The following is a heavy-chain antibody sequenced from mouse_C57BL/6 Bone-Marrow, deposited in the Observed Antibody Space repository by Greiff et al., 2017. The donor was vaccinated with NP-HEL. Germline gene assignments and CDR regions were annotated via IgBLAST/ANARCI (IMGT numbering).Heavy chain of an antibody. CDR3: ARQYDYDLYYFDY. CDR2: ISNGGGST. V-gene: IGHV5-12*01. D-gene: IGHD2-4*01. J-gene: IGHJ2*01. Sequence: DVKLVESGGGLVQPGGSLKLSCAASGFTFSDYYMYWVRQTPEKRLEWVAYISNGGGSTYYPDTVKGRFTISRDNAKNTLYLQMSRLKSEDTAMYYCARQYDYDLYYFDYWGQGTTLTVSS. CDR1: GFTFSDYY.